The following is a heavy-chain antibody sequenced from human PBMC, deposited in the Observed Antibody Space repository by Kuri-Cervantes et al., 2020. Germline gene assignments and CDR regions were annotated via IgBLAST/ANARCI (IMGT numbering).Heavy chain of an antibody. CDR2: IWYDGSNK. CDR1: GFTFSDYY. CDR3: ARDSGELLGDY. V-gene: IGHV3-33*08. Sequence: GGSLRLSCAASGFTFSDYYMSWIRQAPGKGLEWVAVIWYDGSNKYYADSVKGRFTISRDNSKNSLYLQMNSLRAEDTAVYYCARDSGELLGDYWGQGTLVTVSS. D-gene: IGHD1-26*01. J-gene: IGHJ4*02.